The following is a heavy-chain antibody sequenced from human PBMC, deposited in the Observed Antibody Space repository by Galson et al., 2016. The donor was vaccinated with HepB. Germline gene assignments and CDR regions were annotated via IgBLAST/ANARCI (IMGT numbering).Heavy chain of an antibody. Sequence: SVKVSCKASGYTFTSYGFTWVRQAPRHALEWMGWISVYNGNTIYAQKLQGRVTMTTDTSTSTAYMELSSLRSEDTAVYYCARVGGYDSSGYYGSVDYWGQGTLVTVSS. CDR1: GYTFTSYG. CDR2: ISVYNGNT. CDR3: ARVGGYDSSGYYGSVDY. V-gene: IGHV1-18*01. J-gene: IGHJ4*02. D-gene: IGHD3-22*01.